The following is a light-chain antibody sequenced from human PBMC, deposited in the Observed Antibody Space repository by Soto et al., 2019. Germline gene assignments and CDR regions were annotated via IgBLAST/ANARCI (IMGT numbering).Light chain of an antibody. CDR3: QTWGTGPWV. Sequence: QSVLTQSPSASASLGASVKLTCTLSSGHSSYAIAWHQQQPEKGPRYLMKLNSDGSHSKWDGIPDRFSGSSSGAERYLTISSLQSEDEADYCCQTWGTGPWVFGGGTKLTVL. V-gene: IGLV4-69*01. J-gene: IGLJ3*02. CDR2: LNSDGSH. CDR1: SGHSSYA.